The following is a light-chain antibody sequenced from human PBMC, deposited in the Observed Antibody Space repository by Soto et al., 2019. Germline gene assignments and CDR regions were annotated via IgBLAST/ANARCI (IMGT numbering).Light chain of an antibody. Sequence: EIVLTQSPGTLSLSPGERATLSCRASQSVSSSYLAWYQQKPGQAPRLLIYGASSRATGIPDSFSGSGSGTDFTLTISRLEPEDFSVYYCQQYGSSPPNFGQGTRLEIK. CDR1: QSVSSSY. V-gene: IGKV3-20*01. J-gene: IGKJ5*01. CDR2: GAS. CDR3: QQYGSSPPN.